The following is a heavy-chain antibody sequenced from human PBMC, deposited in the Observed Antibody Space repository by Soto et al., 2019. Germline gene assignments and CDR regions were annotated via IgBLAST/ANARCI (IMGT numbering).Heavy chain of an antibody. D-gene: IGHD2-8*02. CDR2: ISRDGGTK. CDR3: TGEVASGY. Sequence: QVQLVESGGGVVQPGRSLRLSCAVSGFTVSTYGMHWVRQAPGKGLEWVAVISRDGGTKYYADSVKGRFTISRDNYRNTLFLEMNSLRGDDMAVYYCTGEVASGYWGQGTLVTVS. J-gene: IGHJ4*02. CDR1: GFTVSTYG. V-gene: IGHV3-30*03.